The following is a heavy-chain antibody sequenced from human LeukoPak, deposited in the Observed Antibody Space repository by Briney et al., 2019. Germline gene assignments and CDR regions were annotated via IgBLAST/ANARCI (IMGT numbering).Heavy chain of an antibody. CDR3: ARRARYCTSTSCDPIGAFDI. Sequence: PGGSLRLSCAASGFTFSDYWMTWVRQAPGKGLEWVANIKQAEDEKYYVDSVKGRFTISRDTAKKSLSLQMNSLRAEDTAVYYCARRARYCTSTSCDPIGAFDIWGQGTMVTVSS. D-gene: IGHD2-2*01. V-gene: IGHV3-7*01. J-gene: IGHJ3*02. CDR2: IKQAEDEK. CDR1: GFTFSDYW.